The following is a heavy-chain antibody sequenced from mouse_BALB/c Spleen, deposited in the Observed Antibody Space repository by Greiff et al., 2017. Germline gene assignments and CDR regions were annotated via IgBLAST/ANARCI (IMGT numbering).Heavy chain of an antibody. V-gene: IGHV5-6*01. J-gene: IGHJ1*01. D-gene: IGHD1-1*01. CDR3: ARHGGSSHFDV. CDR1: GFTFSSYG. CDR2: ISSGGSYT. Sequence: EVQLVESGGDLVKPGGSLKLSCAASGFTFSSYGMSWVRQTPDKRLEWVATISSGGSYTYYPDSVKGRFTISRDNAKNTLYLQMSSLKSEDTAMYYCARHGGSSHFDVWGAGTTVTVSS.